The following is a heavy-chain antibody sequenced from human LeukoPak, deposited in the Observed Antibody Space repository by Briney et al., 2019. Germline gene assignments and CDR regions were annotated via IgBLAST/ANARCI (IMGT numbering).Heavy chain of an antibody. D-gene: IGHD1-26*01. CDR1: GYSFTSNY. Sequence: GASVKVSCKASGYSFTSNYIHWVRQAPGQGLEWMGMIYPRDGSTSYAQKFQGRVTVTRDTSTSTVHMELSGLRSEDTAVYYCARDQGAFGYWGQGTLVTVSS. CDR2: IYPRDGST. J-gene: IGHJ4*02. CDR3: ARDQGAFGY. V-gene: IGHV1-46*01.